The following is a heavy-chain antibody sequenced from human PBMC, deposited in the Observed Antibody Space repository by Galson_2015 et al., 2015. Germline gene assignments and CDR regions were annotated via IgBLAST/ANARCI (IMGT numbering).Heavy chain of an antibody. J-gene: IGHJ4*02. CDR2: IKEDGSAK. D-gene: IGHD3-16*01. CDR3: ARLAWAGDRRGIDS. V-gene: IGHV3-7*01. CDR1: GFTLTNYW. Sequence: SLRLSCAVSGFTLTNYWMSWVRQAPGTGLEWVANIKEDGSAKYYVDSAKDRFTVSRDNAWNSLFLQMDSLRAEDTAVYFCARLAWAGDRRGIDSSGQGTLVTVSS.